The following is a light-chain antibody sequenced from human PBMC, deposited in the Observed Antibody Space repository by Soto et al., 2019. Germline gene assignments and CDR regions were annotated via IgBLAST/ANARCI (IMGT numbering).Light chain of an antibody. CDR1: SSDVGSYNL. CDR2: EVS. V-gene: IGLV2-23*02. J-gene: IGLJ1*01. CDR3: CSYAGSRTPLI. Sequence: QAVLTQAASVSGSPGQSITISCTGTSSDVGSYNLVSWYQQHPGKAPKLMIYEVSKRPSGLSNRFSGSKSGNTASRAISGLQAEDEGDYYCCSYAGSRTPLIFGTGTKVTVL.